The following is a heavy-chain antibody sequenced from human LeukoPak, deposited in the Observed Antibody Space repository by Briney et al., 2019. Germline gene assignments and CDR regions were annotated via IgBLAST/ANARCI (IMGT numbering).Heavy chain of an antibody. CDR2: ISGSGGST. Sequence: GGSLRLSGAASGFTFSSYAMSWVRQAPGKGLEWVSAISGSGGSTYYADSVKGRFTISRDNSKNTLYLQMNSLRTEDTALYYCAKDTNPWSPIKARGSFDYWGQGTLVTVSS. V-gene: IGHV3-23*01. D-gene: IGHD2-8*01. CDR3: AKDTNPWSPIKARGSFDY. J-gene: IGHJ4*02. CDR1: GFTFSSYA.